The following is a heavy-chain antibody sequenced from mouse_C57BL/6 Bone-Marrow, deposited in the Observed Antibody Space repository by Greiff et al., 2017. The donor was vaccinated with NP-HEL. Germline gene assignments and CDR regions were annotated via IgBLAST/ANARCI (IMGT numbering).Heavy chain of an antibody. D-gene: IGHD2-1*01. CDR3: ARSTMAYLDY. CDR1: GYTFTSYW. V-gene: IGHV1-69*01. CDR2: IDPSDSYT. J-gene: IGHJ2*01. Sequence: QVQLQQPGAELVMPGASVKLSCKASGYTFTSYWMHWVKQRPGQGLEWIGEIDPSDSYTNYNQKFKGKSTLTVDKSSSTAYMQLSSLTSEDSAVYYCARSTMAYLDYGGQGTTLTVSS.